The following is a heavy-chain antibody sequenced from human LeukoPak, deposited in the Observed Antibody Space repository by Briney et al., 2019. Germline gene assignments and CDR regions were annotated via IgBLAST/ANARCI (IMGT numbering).Heavy chain of an antibody. V-gene: IGHV3-33*01. CDR2: IWYDGSNK. CDR3: ARETSGSYSFFDY. CDR1: GFTFSSYG. D-gene: IGHD1-26*01. Sequence: GGSLRLSCAASGFTFSSYGMHWVRQAPGKGLEWVAVIWYDGSNKYYADSVKGRVTISRDNSKNTLYLQMNSLRAADTAVYYCARETSGSYSFFDYWGQGTLVTVSS. J-gene: IGHJ4*02.